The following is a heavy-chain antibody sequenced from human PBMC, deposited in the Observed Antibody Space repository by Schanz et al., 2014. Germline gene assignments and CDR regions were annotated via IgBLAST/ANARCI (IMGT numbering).Heavy chain of an antibody. J-gene: IGHJ4*02. Sequence: VQLVESGGGLVKPGGSLRLSCAASGFTFRDYYMSWVRQAPGKGLEWVANIKQHGNEKYYVDSVKGRFTISRDNAKNSLYLQMNSLRAGDTAVYYCAGGTDWNLHYWGQGALVTVSS. CDR1: GFTFRDYY. V-gene: IGHV3-7*04. CDR2: IKQHGNEK. D-gene: IGHD1-1*01. CDR3: AGGTDWNLHY.